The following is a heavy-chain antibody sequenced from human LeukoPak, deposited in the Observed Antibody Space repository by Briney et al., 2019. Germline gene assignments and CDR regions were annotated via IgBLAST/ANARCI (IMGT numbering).Heavy chain of an antibody. J-gene: IGHJ6*02. CDR2: YEPERGEI. D-gene: IGHD6-13*01. V-gene: IGHV1-24*01. Sequence: ASVKVSCKVSGYTLTDLAMHWVRQAPGKGLEWMGGYEPERGEIVYAQQLQGRVHMTEDTSTETAYMELRSLRSDDTAVYYCARDPYSSSWYRLYYYYGMDVWGQGTTVTVSS. CDR3: ARDPYSSSWYRLYYYYGMDV. CDR1: GYTLTDLA.